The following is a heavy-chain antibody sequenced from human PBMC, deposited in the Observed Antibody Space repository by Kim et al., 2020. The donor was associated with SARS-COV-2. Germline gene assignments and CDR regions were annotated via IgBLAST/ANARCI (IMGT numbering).Heavy chain of an antibody. CDR2: ISWNSGSI. CDR3: AKDMSSTVTTLGGLDY. D-gene: IGHD4-17*01. V-gene: IGHV3-9*01. J-gene: IGHJ4*02. CDR1: GFTFDDYA. Sequence: GGSLRLSCAASGFTFDDYAMHWVRQAPGKGLEWVSGISWNSGSIGYADSVKGRFTISRDNAKNSLYLQMNSLRAEDTALYYCAKDMSSTVTTLGGLDYWGQGTLVTVSS.